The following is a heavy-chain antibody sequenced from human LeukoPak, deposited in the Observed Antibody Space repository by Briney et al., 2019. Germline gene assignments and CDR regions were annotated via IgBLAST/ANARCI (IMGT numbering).Heavy chain of an antibody. CDR1: GFTFSSYA. J-gene: IGHJ6*02. CDR2: ISGSGGST. V-gene: IGHV3-23*01. Sequence: GGSLRLSCAASGFTFSSYAMSWVRQAPGKGLEWVPAISGSGGSTYYADSVKGRFTISRDNSKNTLYLQMNSLRAEDTAVYYCAKDLYGDYVVLYYYYYGMDVWGQGTTVTVSS. CDR3: AKDLYGDYVVLYYYYYGMDV. D-gene: IGHD4-17*01.